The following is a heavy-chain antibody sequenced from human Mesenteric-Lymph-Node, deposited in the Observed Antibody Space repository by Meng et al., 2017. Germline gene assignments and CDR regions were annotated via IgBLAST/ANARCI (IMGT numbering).Heavy chain of an antibody. CDR2: ISAYNGNT. J-gene: IGHJ3*02. Sequence: ASVKVSCKASGYTFTSYDINWVRQAPGQGLEWMGWISAYNGNTNYAQKLQGRVTMTTDTSTSTAYMELRSLRSDDTAVYYCARDWDSSSWYSDAFDIWGQGTMVTVSS. V-gene: IGHV1-18*01. CDR3: ARDWDSSSWYSDAFDI. D-gene: IGHD6-13*01. CDR1: GYTFTSYD.